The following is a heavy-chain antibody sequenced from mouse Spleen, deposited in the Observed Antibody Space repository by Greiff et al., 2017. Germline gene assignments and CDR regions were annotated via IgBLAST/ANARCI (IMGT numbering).Heavy chain of an antibody. CDR2: ISSGGSYT. V-gene: IGHV5-6*01. Sequence: EVQGVESGGDLVKPGGSLKLSCAASGFTFSNYGMSWVRQTPDKRLEWVATISSGGSYTYYPDSVKGRFTISRDNAKNTLYLQMSSLKSEDTAMYYCARNWYFDVWGTGTTVTVSS. J-gene: IGHJ1*03. CDR1: GFTFSNYG. CDR3: ARNWYFDV.